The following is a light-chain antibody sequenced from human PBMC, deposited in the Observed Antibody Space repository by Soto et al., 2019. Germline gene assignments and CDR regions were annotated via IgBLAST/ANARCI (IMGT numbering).Light chain of an antibody. CDR2: GAT. CDR3: QQYNNWPLT. J-gene: IGKJ4*01. CDR1: QSISNN. V-gene: IGKV3-15*01. Sequence: ETVMTQSPAPLSVSPGERATLSCRAGQSISNNLAWYQQNPGQAPRLLIYGATTRATGIPSRFSGSGSGTEFTLTISSLQSEDFAVYYCQQYNNWPLTFGGGTKVDIK.